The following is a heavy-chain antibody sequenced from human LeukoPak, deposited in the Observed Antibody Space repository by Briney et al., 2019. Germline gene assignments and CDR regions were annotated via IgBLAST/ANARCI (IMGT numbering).Heavy chain of an antibody. Sequence: SETLSLTCTVSGGSISSSSYYWGWIRQPPGKGLEWIGSIYYSGSTYYNPSLKSRVTISVDTSKNQFSLKLSSVTAADTAVYYCARHLGGGRLRWFDPWGQGTLVTVSS. CDR3: ARHLGGGRLRWFDP. V-gene: IGHV4-39*01. J-gene: IGHJ5*02. CDR2: IYYSGST. D-gene: IGHD6-25*01. CDR1: GGSISSSSYY.